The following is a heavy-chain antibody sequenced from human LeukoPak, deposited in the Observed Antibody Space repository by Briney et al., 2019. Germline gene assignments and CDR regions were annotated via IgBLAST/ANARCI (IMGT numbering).Heavy chain of an antibody. CDR3: ARDPLYCSGGSCYYGY. CDR2: IIPIFGTA. Sequence: SVKVSCKASGGTFSSYAISWVRQAHGQGLEWMGRIIPIFGTANYAQKFQGRVTITADKSTSTAYMELSSLRSEDTAVYYCARDPLYCSGGSCYYGYWGQGTLVTVSS. V-gene: IGHV1-69*06. CDR1: GGTFSSYA. J-gene: IGHJ4*02. D-gene: IGHD2-15*01.